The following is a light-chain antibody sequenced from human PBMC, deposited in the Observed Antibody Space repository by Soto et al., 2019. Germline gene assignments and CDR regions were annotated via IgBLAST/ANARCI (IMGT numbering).Light chain of an antibody. J-gene: IGLJ1*01. CDR1: SSDVGGYIY. CDR2: EVS. V-gene: IGLV2-14*01. Sequence: QSFLTQPASVSGSPGQSITISCTGTSSDVGGYIYVSWYQQHPGEAPKLMIYEVSNRPSGVSNRFSGSKSGNTASLTISGLQAEDEADYYCSSYSRSSFYVFGTGTKVTVL. CDR3: SSYSRSSFYV.